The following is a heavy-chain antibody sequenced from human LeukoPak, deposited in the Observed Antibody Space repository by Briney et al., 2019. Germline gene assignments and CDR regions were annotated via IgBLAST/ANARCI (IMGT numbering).Heavy chain of an antibody. V-gene: IGHV4-59*02. Sequence: SETLSLTCSVSGGSVTSSYWSWIRQSSGKGLEWIGYVHFSGATNYNPSLKSRVTISVDTSKNQFSLKLTSVTTADTAVYYCARGRGRDGDNLVRWSQGTLVTVSS. J-gene: IGHJ4*02. CDR1: GGSVTSSY. CDR2: VHFSGAT. CDR3: ARGRGRDGDNLVR. D-gene: IGHD5-24*01.